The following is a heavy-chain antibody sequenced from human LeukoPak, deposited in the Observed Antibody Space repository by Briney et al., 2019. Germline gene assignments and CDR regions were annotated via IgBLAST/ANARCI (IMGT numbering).Heavy chain of an antibody. Sequence: GASVKVSCKASGYTFTGYYMHWVRQAPGQGLEWMGWINPNSGGTNYAQKFQGRVTMTRDTSISTAYMELSRLRSDDTAVYYCARARKWYYYDSSGYYRYYFDYWGQGTLVTVSS. D-gene: IGHD3-22*01. J-gene: IGHJ4*02. CDR1: GYTFTGYY. CDR2: INPNSGGT. V-gene: IGHV1-2*02. CDR3: ARARKWYYYDSSGYYRYYFDY.